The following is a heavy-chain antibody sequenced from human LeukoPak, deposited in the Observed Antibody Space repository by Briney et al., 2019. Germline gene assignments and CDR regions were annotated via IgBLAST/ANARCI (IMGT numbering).Heavy chain of an antibody. V-gene: IGHV3-23*01. CDR1: GFTLSTNA. D-gene: IGHD6-13*01. CDR3: AKDPRGGQQLVQYYGMDV. Sequence: GGSLRLSCLTSGFTLSTNAMSWVRQAPGKGLEWVSAISGSGGSTYYADSVKGRFTISRDNSKNTLYLQMNSLRAEDTAVYYCAKDPRGGQQLVQYYGMDVWGQGTTVTVSS. J-gene: IGHJ6*02. CDR2: ISGSGGST.